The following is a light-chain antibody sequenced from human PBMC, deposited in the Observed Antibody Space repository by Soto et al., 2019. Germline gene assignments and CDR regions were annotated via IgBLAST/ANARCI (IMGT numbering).Light chain of an antibody. CDR1: SSDVGDFDC. Sequence: QSVLTQPASVSGSPGQSITISCTGTSSDVGDFDCVSWYQQHPGKAPKLMIYEVSDRPSGVSNRFSGSKFGDTASLTISGLQAEDEADYYCSSYTSSSTLVFGGGTKLTVL. J-gene: IGLJ2*01. CDR2: EVS. V-gene: IGLV2-14*01. CDR3: SSYTSSSTLV.